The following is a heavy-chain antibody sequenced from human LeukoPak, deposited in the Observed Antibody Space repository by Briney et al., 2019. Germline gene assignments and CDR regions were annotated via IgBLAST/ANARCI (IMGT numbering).Heavy chain of an antibody. J-gene: IGHJ4*02. CDR3: ARGAGCSGGSCYSFDY. Sequence: GGSLRLSCAASGFTFSSYSMNWVRQAPGKGLEWVSSISSSSSYIYYADSVKGRFTISRDNAKNSLYLQMNSLRAEDTAVYYCARGAGCSGGSCYSFDYWGQGTLVTVSS. V-gene: IGHV3-21*01. D-gene: IGHD2-15*01. CDR1: GFTFSSYS. CDR2: ISSSSSYI.